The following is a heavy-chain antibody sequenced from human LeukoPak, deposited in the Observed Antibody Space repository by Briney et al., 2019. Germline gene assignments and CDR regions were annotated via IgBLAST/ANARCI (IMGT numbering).Heavy chain of an antibody. Sequence: PGGSLRLSCAASGFTFSSSAMQWVRQAPGKGLEWVAVISYDGSKKYYADSVKSRFTISRDDSKNTLYLQMNSLRGEDTAVYHCARSRSASTSGWYDYFDYWGRGTLVTVSS. CDR3: ARSRSASTSGWYDYFDY. J-gene: IGHJ4*02. CDR1: GFTFSSSA. CDR2: ISYDGSKK. D-gene: IGHD6-19*01. V-gene: IGHV3-30*04.